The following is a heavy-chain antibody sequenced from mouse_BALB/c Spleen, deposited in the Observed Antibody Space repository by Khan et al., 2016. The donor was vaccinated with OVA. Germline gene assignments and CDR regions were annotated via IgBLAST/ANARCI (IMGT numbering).Heavy chain of an antibody. CDR2: ISPSNGGT. D-gene: IGHD2-1*01. CDR3: TGGDYGNYDGAWFAY. CDR1: GYTFTNYY. Sequence: VELVESGAELVKPGASAKLSCKASGYTFTNYYVYWVKQRPGQGLEWIGEISPSNGGTNFNEKFKTKATLTVDKSSSTAYMQLSSLTSEDSAVYDCTGGDYGNYDGAWFAYWGQGTLVTVSA. J-gene: IGHJ3*01. V-gene: IGHV1S81*02.